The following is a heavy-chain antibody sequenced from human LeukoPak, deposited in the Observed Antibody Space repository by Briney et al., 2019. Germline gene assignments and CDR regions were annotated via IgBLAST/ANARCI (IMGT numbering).Heavy chain of an antibody. Sequence: GGSLRLSCAASGFTFSSYAMGWVRQAPGKGLEWVSAISGSGGSTYYADSVKGRFTISRDNSKNTLYLQMNSLRAEDTAVYYCARLDGGDLKLHDAFDIWGQGTMVTVSS. V-gene: IGHV3-23*01. J-gene: IGHJ3*02. CDR1: GFTFSSYA. D-gene: IGHD4-17*01. CDR3: ARLDGGDLKLHDAFDI. CDR2: ISGSGGST.